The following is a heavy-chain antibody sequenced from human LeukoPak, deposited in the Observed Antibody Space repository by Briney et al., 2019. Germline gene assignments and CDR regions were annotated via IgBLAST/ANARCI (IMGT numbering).Heavy chain of an antibody. Sequence: AGSLRLSCAASGFTFSRYEMNWVRQAPGKGREGVSYISSTCRTTYYADSVKGRFTISRDNVKNSLYLQMNSLRAEDTAVYYCARDLRSWSVMGFDYWGQGTLVTVSS. CDR3: ARDLRSWSVMGFDY. J-gene: IGHJ4*02. CDR1: GFTFSRYE. V-gene: IGHV3-48*03. D-gene: IGHD6-13*01. CDR2: ISSTCRTT.